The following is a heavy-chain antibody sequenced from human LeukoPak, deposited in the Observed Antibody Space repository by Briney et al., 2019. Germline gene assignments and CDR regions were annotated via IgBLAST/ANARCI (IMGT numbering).Heavy chain of an antibody. CDR3: AKLGFDDPPVDY. Sequence: GGSLRLSCAAPGFAFNSYGMTWVRQAPGKGLEWVSSIVANGGGTYYADSVKGRFTNSRDNSKNTLYLQMNSLRAEDSAIYYCAKLGFDDPPVDYWGQGTLVTVSS. CDR2: IVANGGGT. CDR1: GFAFNSYG. J-gene: IGHJ4*02. D-gene: IGHD2-15*01. V-gene: IGHV3-23*01.